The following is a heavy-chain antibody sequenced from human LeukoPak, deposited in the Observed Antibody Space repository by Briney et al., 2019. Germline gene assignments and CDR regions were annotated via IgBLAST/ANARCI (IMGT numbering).Heavy chain of an antibody. CDR1: GFIVSNNY. CDR2: IYSGGST. V-gene: IGHV3-53*01. D-gene: IGHD3-16*01. CDR3: ARGPTYSYAYFAY. J-gene: IGHJ4*02. Sequence: GGSLRLSCAASGFIVSNNYMSWVRQAPGKGLEWVSVIYSGGSTYYADSVKGRFTISRDNSKNTLYLQMNSLRAEDTAVYYCARGPTYSYAYFAYWGQGTLVTVSS.